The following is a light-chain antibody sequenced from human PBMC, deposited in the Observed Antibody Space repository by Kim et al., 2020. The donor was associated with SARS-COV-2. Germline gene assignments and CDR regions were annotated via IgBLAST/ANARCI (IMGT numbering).Light chain of an antibody. Sequence: VYQGERANLYCRASQSVSSNLAWYQQKPGQAPRLLIYGAYTRATGIPARFSGSESGTEFTLTISSLQSEDSAVYYCQQYYNWPPPFGGGTKVDIK. V-gene: IGKV3-15*01. CDR2: GAY. J-gene: IGKJ4*02. CDR3: QQYYNWPPP. CDR1: QSVSSN.